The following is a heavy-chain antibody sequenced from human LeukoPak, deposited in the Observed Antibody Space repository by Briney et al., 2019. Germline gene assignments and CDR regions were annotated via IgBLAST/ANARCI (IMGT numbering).Heavy chain of an antibody. D-gene: IGHD4-17*01. Sequence: GESLKISCKGSGYSFTSYWICWVRQMPGKGLEWMGIIYPGDSDARYSPSSQGQVTISADKSISTAYLQWSSLKASDTAMYYCARLTTVTSSLSYWGQGTLVTVSS. V-gene: IGHV5-51*01. CDR2: IYPGDSDA. CDR3: ARLTTVTSSLSY. CDR1: GYSFTSYW. J-gene: IGHJ4*02.